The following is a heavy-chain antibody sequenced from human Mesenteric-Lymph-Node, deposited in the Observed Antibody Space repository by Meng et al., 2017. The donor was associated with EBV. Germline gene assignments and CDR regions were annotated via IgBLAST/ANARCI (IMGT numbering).Heavy chain of an antibody. J-gene: IGHJ4*02. V-gene: IGHV3-21*01. CDR2: ISSSSSNI. D-gene: IGHD4-17*01. CDR1: GFSFNSLA. Sequence: DVFLVESGGGLVMPGGSLRLSCGASGFSFNSLAMTWVRQAPGKGLEWVSFISSSSSNIQYSDSVKGRFTISRDNANNSLFLQMNSLRAEDTAVYYCARGVTTLDYWGQGTLVTVSS. CDR3: ARGVTTLDY.